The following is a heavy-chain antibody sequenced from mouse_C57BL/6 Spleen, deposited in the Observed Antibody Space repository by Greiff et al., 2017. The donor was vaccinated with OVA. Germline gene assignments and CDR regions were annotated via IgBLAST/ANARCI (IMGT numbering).Heavy chain of an antibody. V-gene: IGHV1-82*01. CDR3: ARLNYDYDRDY. CDR2: IYPGDGDT. CDR1: GYAFSSSW. Sequence: VQLQQSGPELAKPGASVKISCKASGYAFSSSWMNWVKQRPGKGLEWIGRIYPGDGDTNYNGKFKGKATLTADKSSSTAYMQLSSLTSEDSAVYFCARLNYDYDRDYWGQGTTLTVSS. J-gene: IGHJ2*01. D-gene: IGHD2-4*01.